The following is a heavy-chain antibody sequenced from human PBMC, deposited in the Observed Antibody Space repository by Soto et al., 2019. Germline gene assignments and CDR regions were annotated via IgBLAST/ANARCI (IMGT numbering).Heavy chain of an antibody. CDR2: VAQNGYI. CDR3: ARNRLDGYDFDS. J-gene: IGHJ4*02. CDR1: NGSISSSNW. V-gene: IGHV4-4*02. Sequence: QVQLQESGPGLVKPSGTLSLTCTVSNGSISSSNWWSWVRQSPGKGLEWIGEVAQNGYIGSIPSLKSRLTILLDKPTNRFSLRLTSVTTADTAVYYCARNRLDGYDFDSWGQGILVTVSS. D-gene: IGHD5-12*01.